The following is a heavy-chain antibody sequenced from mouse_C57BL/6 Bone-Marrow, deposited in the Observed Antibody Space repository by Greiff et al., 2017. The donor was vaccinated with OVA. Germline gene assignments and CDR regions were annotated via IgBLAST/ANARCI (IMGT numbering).Heavy chain of an antibody. Sequence: QVQLQQSGAELVKPGASVKVSCKASGYTFTSYWMHWVKQRPGQGLEWIGRIHPSDSDTNYNQKFKGKATLTVDKSSSTAYMQLISLTSEDSAVYYCAIGGYYYYGSSYYAMDYWGQGTSVTVSS. J-gene: IGHJ4*01. CDR3: AIGGYYYYGSSYYAMDY. D-gene: IGHD1-1*01. CDR2: IHPSDSDT. CDR1: GYTFTSYW. V-gene: IGHV1-74*01.